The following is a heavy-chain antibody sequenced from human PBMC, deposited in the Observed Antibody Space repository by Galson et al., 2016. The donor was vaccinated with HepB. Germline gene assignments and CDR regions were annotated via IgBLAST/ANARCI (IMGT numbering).Heavy chain of an antibody. V-gene: IGHV3-23*01. CDR1: GLSFSNDA. CDR3: AKVLRFLEWLLPPHGMDV. Sequence: SLRLSCAASGLSFSNDAMSWVRQAPGKGLEWVSGISASGGNTYYAASVKGRFSISRDNSKNTMYLQTNSLRVEDTAVYHCAKVLRFLEWLLPPHGMDVWGQGTTVTVSS. CDR2: ISASGGNT. D-gene: IGHD3-3*01. J-gene: IGHJ6*02.